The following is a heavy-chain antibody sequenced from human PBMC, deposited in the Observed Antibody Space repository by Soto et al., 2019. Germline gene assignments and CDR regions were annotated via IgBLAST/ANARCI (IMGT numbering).Heavy chain of an antibody. D-gene: IGHD6-19*01. CDR2: ISRKGDNT. CDR1: GFTFSSHA. J-gene: IGHJ4*02. CDR3: VKVIYDSGWYGFYFDY. Sequence: GGALRLSCSASGFTFSSHAMHWVRQAPGQGLEYLSAISRKGDNTYYADSVKGRFTISRDNSKNTLYLQMTSLRTEDTGVYYCVKVIYDSGWYGFYFDYWGQGTLVTVSS. V-gene: IGHV3-64D*06.